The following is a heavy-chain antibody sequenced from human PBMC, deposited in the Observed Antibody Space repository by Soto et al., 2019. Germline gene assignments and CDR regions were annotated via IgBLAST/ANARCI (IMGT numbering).Heavy chain of an antibody. V-gene: IGHV3-30-3*01. D-gene: IGHD3-22*01. CDR1: GFTFSSYA. CDR3: ARDGFGGRITMIDTCFDY. Sequence: QVQLVESGGGVVQPGRSLRLSCAASGFTFSSYAMHWVRQAPGKGLEWVAVISYDGSNKYYADSVKGRFTISRDNSKNTLYLQMNSLRAEDTAVYYCARDGFGGRITMIDTCFDYWGQGTLVNVSS. CDR2: ISYDGSNK. J-gene: IGHJ4*02.